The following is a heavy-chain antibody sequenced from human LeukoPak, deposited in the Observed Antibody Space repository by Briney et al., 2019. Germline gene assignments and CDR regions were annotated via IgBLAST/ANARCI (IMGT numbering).Heavy chain of an antibody. CDR1: GFTFSSYS. J-gene: IGHJ4*02. CDR3: ASLIPAYSSGWYDDY. V-gene: IGHV3-48*01. Sequence: HPGGSLRLSCAASGFTFSSYSMNWVRQAPGKGLEWVSYISSSSSTIYYADSVKGRFTISRDNAKNSLYPQMNSPRAEDTAVYYCASLIPAYSSGWYDDYWGQGTLVTVSS. D-gene: IGHD6-19*01. CDR2: ISSSSSTI.